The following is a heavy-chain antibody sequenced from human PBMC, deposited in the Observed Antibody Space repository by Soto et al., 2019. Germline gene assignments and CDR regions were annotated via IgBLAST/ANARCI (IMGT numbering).Heavy chain of an antibody. J-gene: IGHJ5*02. D-gene: IGHD5-18*01. Sequence: ASVKVSCKASGYTFTNNDVSWVRQATGQGLEWMGWMNPGSGYTGYAQKFQGRVTMTRDISIATAYMDLNSLTSEDTAIYYRARMESFGSFNWFDPWGQESLVTVSS. CDR1: GYTFTNND. CDR2: MNPGSGYT. V-gene: IGHV1-8*02. CDR3: ARMESFGSFNWFDP.